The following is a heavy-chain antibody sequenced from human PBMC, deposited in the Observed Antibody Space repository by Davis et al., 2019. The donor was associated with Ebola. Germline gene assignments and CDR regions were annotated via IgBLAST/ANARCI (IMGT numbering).Heavy chain of an antibody. Sequence: GESLKISCAASGFTFTTYEMNWVRQAPGKGLEWVSSISSSSSYIYYADSVKGRFTISRDNAKNSLYLQMNSLRAEDTAVYYCASTRCSGGSCYSWGWFDYWGQGTLVTVSS. D-gene: IGHD2-15*01. CDR1: GFTFTTYE. V-gene: IGHV3-21*01. CDR2: ISSSSSYI. CDR3: ASTRCSGGSCYSWGWFDY. J-gene: IGHJ4*02.